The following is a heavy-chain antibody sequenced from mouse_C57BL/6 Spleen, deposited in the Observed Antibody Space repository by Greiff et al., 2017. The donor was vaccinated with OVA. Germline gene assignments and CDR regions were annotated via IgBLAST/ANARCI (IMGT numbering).Heavy chain of an antibody. Sequence: QVQLQQSGAELAQPGASVKLSCKASGYTFTSYWMHWVKQRPGQGLEWIGYINPSSGYTKYNQKFKDKATLTADKSSSTAYMQLSSLTYEDSAVDYCARMDYGNYLDYWGQGTTLTVSS. CDR1: GYTFTSYW. V-gene: IGHV1-7*01. D-gene: IGHD2-1*01. CDR3: ARMDYGNYLDY. J-gene: IGHJ2*01. CDR2: INPSSGYT.